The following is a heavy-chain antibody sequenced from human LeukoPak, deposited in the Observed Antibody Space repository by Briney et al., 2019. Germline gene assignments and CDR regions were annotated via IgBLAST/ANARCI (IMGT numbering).Heavy chain of an antibody. V-gene: IGHV4-59*01. CDR1: GGSISSYY. CDR3: ARDHSSNSFLSRDPRIAAAGTFDY. CDR2: IYYSGST. J-gene: IGHJ4*02. D-gene: IGHD6-13*01. Sequence: SETLSLTCTVSGGSISSYYWSWIRQPPGKGLEWIGYIYYSGSTNYNPSLKSRVTISVDTSKNQFSLKLSSVTAADTAVYYCARDHSSNSFLSRDPRIAAAGTFDYWGQGTLVTVSS.